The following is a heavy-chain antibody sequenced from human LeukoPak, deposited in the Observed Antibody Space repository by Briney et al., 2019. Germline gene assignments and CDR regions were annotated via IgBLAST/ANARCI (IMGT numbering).Heavy chain of an antibody. CDR2: IWYDGSNK. V-gene: IGHV3-33*06. CDR3: ANEGRYSSGWYRLMDY. J-gene: IGHJ4*02. Sequence: PGGSLRLSCAASGFTFSSYGMHWVRQAPGKGLAWVAVIWYDGSNKYYADSVKGRFTISRDNSKNTLYLQMNSLRAEDTAVYYCANEGRYSSGWYRLMDYWGQGTLVTVSS. D-gene: IGHD6-19*01. CDR1: GFTFSSYG.